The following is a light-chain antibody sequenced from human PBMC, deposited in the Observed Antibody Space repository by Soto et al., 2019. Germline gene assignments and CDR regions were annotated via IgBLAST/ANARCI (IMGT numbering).Light chain of an antibody. J-gene: IGKJ5*01. V-gene: IGKV3-20*01. Sequence: EIVLTQSPGTLSVSPGERATLSCRASQSVRTKLAWYQQKPGQAPRLLIYGASSRATGIPDRFSGSGSGTDFTLTISRLEPEDFAVYYCQQYGSSPITFGQGTRLEIK. CDR1: QSVRTK. CDR2: GAS. CDR3: QQYGSSPIT.